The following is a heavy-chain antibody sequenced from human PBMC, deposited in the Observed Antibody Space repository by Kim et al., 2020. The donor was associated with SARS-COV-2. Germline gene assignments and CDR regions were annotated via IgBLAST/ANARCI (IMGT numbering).Heavy chain of an antibody. CDR3: TTEPLGYCSGGSCYQIYWYFDL. D-gene: IGHD2-15*01. CDR2: IKSKTDGGTT. Sequence: GGSLRLSCAASGFTFSNAWMSWVRQAPGKGLEWVGRIKSKTDGGTTDYAAPVKGRFTISRDDSKNTLYLQMNSLKTEDTAVYYCTTEPLGYCSGGSCYQIYWYFDLWGRGTLVTVSS. J-gene: IGHJ2*01. CDR1: GFTFSNAW. V-gene: IGHV3-15*01.